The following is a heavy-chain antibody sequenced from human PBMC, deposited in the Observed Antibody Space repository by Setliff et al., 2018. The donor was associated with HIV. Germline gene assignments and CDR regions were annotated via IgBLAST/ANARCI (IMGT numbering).Heavy chain of an antibody. CDR3: ARDQSEERWRQLEDNYYYAMDV. D-gene: IGHD1-1*01. CDR1: GRTFSGYA. CDR2: SIPVFGTV. V-gene: IGHV1-69*13. J-gene: IGHJ6*02. Sequence: SVKVSCKAPGRTFSGYAFSWVRQAPGQGFEWMGGSIPVFGTVNYAQKFQGRVTITADDSTSTAYMELTSLRSEDTAVYFCARDQSEERWRQLEDNYYYAMDVWGQGTTVTVSS.